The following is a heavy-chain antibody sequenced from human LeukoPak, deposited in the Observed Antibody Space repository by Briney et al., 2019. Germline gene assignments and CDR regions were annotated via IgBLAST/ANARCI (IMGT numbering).Heavy chain of an antibody. D-gene: IGHD2-2*01. Sequence: GGSLRLSCAASGFRFSTSGMHWVRQAPGKGLEWVSFIRFDGSDEDHGDSVKGRFTISRDNSKNTMYLQMNSLRAEDTAVYYCAKEVTYCRSSSCNDAFDVWGRGTMVIVSS. CDR3: AKEVTYCRSSSCNDAFDV. V-gene: IGHV3-30*02. CDR2: IRFDGSDE. CDR1: GFRFSTSG. J-gene: IGHJ3*01.